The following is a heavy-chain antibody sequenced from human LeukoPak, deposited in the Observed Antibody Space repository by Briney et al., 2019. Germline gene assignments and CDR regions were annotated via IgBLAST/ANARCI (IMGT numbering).Heavy chain of an antibody. V-gene: IGHV1-46*01. D-gene: IGHD6-13*01. CDR1: GYTFTSYY. CDR3: ARRAGVRYSSRFCFDY. J-gene: IGHJ4*02. CDR2: INPSGGST. Sequence: ASVKVSCKASGYTFTSYYMHWVRQAPGQGLEWMGIINPSGGSTSYAQKFQGRVTMTRDTSTSTVYMELSSLRSEDTAVYYCARRAGVRYSSRFCFDYWGQGTLVTVSS.